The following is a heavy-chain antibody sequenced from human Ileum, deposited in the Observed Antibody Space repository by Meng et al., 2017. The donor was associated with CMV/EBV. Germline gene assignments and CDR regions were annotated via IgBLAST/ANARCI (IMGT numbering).Heavy chain of an antibody. Sequence: GESLKISCAASGFDFSSHAMHWVRQAPGKGLEWMAVVSYDGTNTYHADSILGRFTVSRDNNRNTVSLQMKRVTSDDTGLYYCVRSPLSVARDFYFDHWGQGAQVNVAS. D-gene: IGHD5/OR15-5a*01. J-gene: IGHJ4*02. CDR3: VRSPLSVARDFYFDH. CDR1: GFDFSSHA. V-gene: IGHV3-30*04. CDR2: VSYDGTNT.